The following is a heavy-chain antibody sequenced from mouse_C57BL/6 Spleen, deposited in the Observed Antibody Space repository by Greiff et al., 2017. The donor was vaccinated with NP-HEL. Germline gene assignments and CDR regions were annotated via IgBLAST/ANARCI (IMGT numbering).Heavy chain of an antibody. CDR3: ARAPGDPHYYAMDY. Sequence: QVQLKQSGAELVRPGSSVKLSCKASGYTFTSYWMDWVKQRPGQGLEWIGNIYPSDSETHYNQKFKDKATLTVDKSSSTAYMQLSSLTSEDSAVYYCARAPGDPHYYAMDYWGQGTSVTVSS. J-gene: IGHJ4*01. V-gene: IGHV1-61*01. CDR2: IYPSDSET. CDR1: GYTFTSYW. D-gene: IGHD3-3*01.